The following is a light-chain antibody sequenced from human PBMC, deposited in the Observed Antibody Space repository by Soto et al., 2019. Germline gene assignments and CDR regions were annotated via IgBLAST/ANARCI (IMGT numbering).Light chain of an antibody. V-gene: IGLV2-14*01. CDR3: SSYTSSYTVV. J-gene: IGLJ2*01. Sequence: QSALTQPASVSGSPGQSITISCTGTSSAVGGYNYVSWYQQHPGKAPKLMIYDVSNRPSGVSNRFSASKSGNTASLTISGLQAEDEADYYCSSYTSSYTVVFGGGTKLTVL. CDR2: DVS. CDR1: SSAVGGYNY.